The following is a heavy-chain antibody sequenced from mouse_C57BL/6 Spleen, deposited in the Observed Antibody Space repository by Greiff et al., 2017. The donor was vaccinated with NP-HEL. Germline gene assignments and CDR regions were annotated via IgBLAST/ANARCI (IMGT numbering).Heavy chain of an antibody. J-gene: IGHJ4*01. CDR2: ISYDGSN. CDR1: GYSITSGYY. D-gene: IGHD2-2*01. Sequence: EVKLMESGPGLVKPSQSLSLTCSVTGYSITSGYYWNWIRQFPGNKLEWMGYISYDGSNNYNPSLKNRISITRDTSKNQFFLKLNSVTTEDTATYYCARGGNGYDVYYAMDYWGQGTSVTVSS. CDR3: ARGGNGYDVYYAMDY. V-gene: IGHV3-6*01.